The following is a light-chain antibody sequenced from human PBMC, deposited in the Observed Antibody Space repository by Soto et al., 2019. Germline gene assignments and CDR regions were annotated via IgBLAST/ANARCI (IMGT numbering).Light chain of an antibody. CDR3: QQYINWPPLT. J-gene: IGKJ4*01. CDR1: QSVRSN. CDR2: GAS. V-gene: IGKV3-15*01. Sequence: EIVLTQSPATLSVSPGERATLSCRASQSVRSNLAWYQQKPGQGPRLLIFGASTRATNIPARFSGSGSGTEFTLTHSSLQSEDFAVYYCQQYINWPPLTFVGGTKVEIK.